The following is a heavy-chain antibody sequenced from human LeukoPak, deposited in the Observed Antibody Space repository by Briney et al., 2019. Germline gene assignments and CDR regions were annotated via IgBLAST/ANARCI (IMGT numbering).Heavy chain of an antibody. D-gene: IGHD1-1*01. CDR3: ARDLGTRDY. CDR2: INHNGNVN. Sequence: GGSLRLSCAASGFTFSSYWMNWARQAPGKGLEWVASINHNGNVNYYVDSVKGRFTISRDNAKNSLYLQMSNLRAEDTAVYFCARDLGTRDYWGQGTLVTVSS. CDR1: GFTFSSYW. V-gene: IGHV3-7*03. J-gene: IGHJ4*02.